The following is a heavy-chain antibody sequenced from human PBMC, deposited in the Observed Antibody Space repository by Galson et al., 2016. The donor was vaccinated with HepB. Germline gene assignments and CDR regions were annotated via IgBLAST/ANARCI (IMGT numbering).Heavy chain of an antibody. V-gene: IGHV3-33*01. CDR3: ARDPFPRVTRGRNWFDP. Sequence: TLRLSCAASGFTFSSYGMHWVRQAPGKGLEWVAILWYDGTHKYYADSVKGRFTVSRDNSKNTLYLQMNSLRAEDTAVYYCARDPFPRVTRGRNWFDPWGKGTVVTVSS. CDR1: GFTFSSYG. J-gene: IGHJ5*01. D-gene: IGHD2-21*02. CDR2: LWYDGTHK.